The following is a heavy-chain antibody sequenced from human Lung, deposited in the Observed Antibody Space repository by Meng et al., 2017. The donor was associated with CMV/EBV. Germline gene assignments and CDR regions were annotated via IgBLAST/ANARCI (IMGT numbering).Heavy chain of an antibody. Sequence: GESXKISCAASGFTFSSYWMHWVRQAPGKGLVWVSRINSDGSSTSYADSVKGRFTISRDNAKNTLYLQMNSLRAEDTAVYYCAREIAAAGSGFYYYGMDVWXQGTTVTVSS. CDR3: AREIAAAGSGFYYYGMDV. D-gene: IGHD6-13*01. V-gene: IGHV3-74*01. J-gene: IGHJ6*02. CDR2: INSDGSST. CDR1: GFTFSSYW.